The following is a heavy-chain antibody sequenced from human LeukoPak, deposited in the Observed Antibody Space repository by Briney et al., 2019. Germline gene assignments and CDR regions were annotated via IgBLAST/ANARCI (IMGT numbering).Heavy chain of an antibody. V-gene: IGHV3-7*01. D-gene: IGHD1-26*01. Sequence: GGSLRLSCAASGFTFNTYWMSWVRQAPGKGLEWVANIKQDGSEKYYVDSVKGRFTISRDNAKNSLYLQMDSLRAEDTAVYYCARGKIVGATFFDYWGQGTLVTVSS. J-gene: IGHJ4*02. CDR1: GFTFNTYW. CDR3: ARGKIVGATFFDY. CDR2: IKQDGSEK.